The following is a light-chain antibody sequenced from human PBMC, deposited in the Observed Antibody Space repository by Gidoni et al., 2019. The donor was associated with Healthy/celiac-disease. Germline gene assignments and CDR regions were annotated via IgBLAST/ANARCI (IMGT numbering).Light chain of an antibody. CDR3: QQYGSSFT. Sequence: ESGLTQSPGTLSLSPGERATPSCRASQSVSSSYLAWYQQKPGQAPRLLIYGASSRATGIPDRFSGSGSGSDFTLTIIRLEPEDFAVYYCQQYGSSFTFGPGTKVDIK. CDR2: GAS. V-gene: IGKV3-20*01. J-gene: IGKJ3*01. CDR1: QSVSSSY.